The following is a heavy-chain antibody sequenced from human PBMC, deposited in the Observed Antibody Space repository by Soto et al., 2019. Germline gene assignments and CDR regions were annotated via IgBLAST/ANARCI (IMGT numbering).Heavy chain of an antibody. CDR2: IYSSGTT. J-gene: IGHJ4*02. D-gene: IGHD3-3*01. V-gene: IGHV4-31*02. Sequence: SETLSLTCTVSGASINGGHHYWTWIRQYPGKGLEWIGYIYSSGTTFYNPSLKSRVTISMDTSKNQFSLELSSVTAADTAVYYCAREVVEITNFIDHWGQGSLVTVSS. CDR3: AREVVEITNFIDH. CDR1: GASINGGHHY.